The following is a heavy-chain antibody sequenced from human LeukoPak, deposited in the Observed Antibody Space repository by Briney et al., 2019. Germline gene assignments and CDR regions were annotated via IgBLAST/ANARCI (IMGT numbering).Heavy chain of an antibody. CDR1: GLTFSSYW. CDR3: ARGKNWAFDY. J-gene: IGHJ4*02. D-gene: IGHD7-27*01. V-gene: IGHV3-74*01. CDR2: IKSDGSST. Sequence: GGSLRLSCAVSGLTFSSYWMHWVRQAPGKGLVWVSWIKSDGSSTSYADSVKGRFTISRDNAKNTLYLQMNSLRAEDTAVYYCARGKNWAFDYWGQGTLVTVSS.